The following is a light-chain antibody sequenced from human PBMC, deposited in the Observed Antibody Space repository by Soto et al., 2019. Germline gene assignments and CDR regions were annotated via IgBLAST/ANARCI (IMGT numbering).Light chain of an antibody. CDR1: QSSSW. Sequence: DIQMTQSPSTLSASVGDRVTITCRASQSSSWLAWYQQKPGKAPKLLIYTASSLESGVPSRFSGSGSGTEFTLTISSLQPDDFATYYCQEYNSHSRYTFGQGTKLEIK. CDR3: QEYNSHSRYT. V-gene: IGKV1-5*03. J-gene: IGKJ2*01. CDR2: TAS.